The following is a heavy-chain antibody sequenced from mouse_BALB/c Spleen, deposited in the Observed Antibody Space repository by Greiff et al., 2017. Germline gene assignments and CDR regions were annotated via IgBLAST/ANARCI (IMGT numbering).Heavy chain of an antibody. J-gene: IGHJ4*01. CDR3: NDGNYGYDMDY. Sequence: VQLQQSGAELVRSGASVKLSCTASGFNIKDYYMHWVKQRPEQGLEWIGWIDPENGDTEYAPKFQGKATMTADTSSNTAYLQLSSLTSEDTAVYYCNDGNYGYDMDYWGQGTSVTVSS. CDR2: IDPENGDT. V-gene: IGHV14-4*02. D-gene: IGHD2-1*01. CDR1: GFNIKDYY.